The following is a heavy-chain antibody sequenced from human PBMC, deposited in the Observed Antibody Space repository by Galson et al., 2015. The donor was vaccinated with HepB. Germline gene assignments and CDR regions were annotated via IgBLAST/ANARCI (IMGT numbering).Heavy chain of an antibody. J-gene: IGHJ4*02. D-gene: IGHD3-3*01. Sequence: SVKVSCKASGGTFSSYAISWVRQAPGQGLEWMGGIIPIFGTANHAQKFQERVTITRDMSTSTAYMELSSLRSEDTAVYYCAAGGYDFWSGYYTFDYWGQGTLVTVSS. CDR3: AAGGYDFWSGYYTFDY. CDR1: GGTFSSYA. V-gene: IGHV1-69*05. CDR2: IIPIFGTA.